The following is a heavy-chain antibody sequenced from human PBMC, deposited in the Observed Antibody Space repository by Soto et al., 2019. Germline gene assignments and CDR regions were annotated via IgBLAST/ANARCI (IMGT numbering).Heavy chain of an antibody. D-gene: IGHD2-21*01. CDR1: GVCISGSRYY. V-gene: IGHV4-39*01. CDR3: ARAGTPPSGYGIAYAMDV. J-gene: IGHJ6*02. Sequence: SETLSLTFTVSGVCISGSRYYWGCIRQPPWRGLEWIVNVYYSGSTYYAPSLRSRFTLYVDTSKNQFSLNLNSVTAADTALSYCARAGTPPSGYGIAYAMDVWGQGTTVPVSS. CDR2: VYYSGST.